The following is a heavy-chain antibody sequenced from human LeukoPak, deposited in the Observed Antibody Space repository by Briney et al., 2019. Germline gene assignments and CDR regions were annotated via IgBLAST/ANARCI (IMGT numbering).Heavy chain of an antibody. Sequence: GGPLGLSCVPAGFTFRTFAMSWVRQTPGKGVERVSAISGSGDSTYYAHSVKGRFTIPRDNSKNTLYLQMDSLGAGDPDTYCCARLATVTTQVSLFDPWGQGSLVTVS. CDR3: ARLATVTTQVSLFDP. J-gene: IGHJ5*02. V-gene: IGHV3-23*01. CDR1: GFTFRTFA. CDR2: ISGSGDST. D-gene: IGHD4-17*01.